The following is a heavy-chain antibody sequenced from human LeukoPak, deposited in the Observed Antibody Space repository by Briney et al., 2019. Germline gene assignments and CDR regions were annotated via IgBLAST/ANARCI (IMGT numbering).Heavy chain of an antibody. D-gene: IGHD1-26*01. CDR1: GFTFSSYA. CDR3: AKVDSGSYGGY. Sequence: GGSLRLSCAASGFTFSSYAMSWVRQAPGKGLEWVSAISGSGGSTYYADSVEGRFTISRDNSKNTLYLQMNSLRAEDTAVYYCAKVDSGSYGGYWGQGTLVTVSS. V-gene: IGHV3-23*01. CDR2: ISGSGGST. J-gene: IGHJ4*02.